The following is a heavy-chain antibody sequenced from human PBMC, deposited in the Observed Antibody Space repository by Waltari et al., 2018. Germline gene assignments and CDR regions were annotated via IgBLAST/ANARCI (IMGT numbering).Heavy chain of an antibody. CDR1: GESFSDHF. J-gene: IGHJ3*01. V-gene: IGHV4-34*01. CDR3: ARAPSFHYGIFSVPLTLDY. CDR2: MNHRRSE. Sequence: QVQLNQWGAGVLKPSETLSPTCAVYGESFSDHFWTWIRQPPGKGLEWIGHMNHRRSENYNPCLRNRVSISVDTSMNQFSLMMTSLTAADTGVYYCARAPSFHYGIFSVPLTLDYWSQGTMVIVSS. D-gene: IGHD3-3*02.